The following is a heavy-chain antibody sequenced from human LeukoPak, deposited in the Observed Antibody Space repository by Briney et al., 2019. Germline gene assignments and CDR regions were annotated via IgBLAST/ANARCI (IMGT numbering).Heavy chain of an antibody. D-gene: IGHD5-18*01. CDR1: GASISSSGYY. V-gene: IGHV4-39*07. CDR2: IFYSGYP. Sequence: SETLSLTCTVSGASISSSGYYWGWIRQPPGKGLEWIGNIFYSGYPYYNPSLKSRVTISLDTSKNQLSLNLSSVTAADTAVYYCARVPGYSDSGAWGQGALVTVSS. J-gene: IGHJ5*02. CDR3: ARVPGYSDSGA.